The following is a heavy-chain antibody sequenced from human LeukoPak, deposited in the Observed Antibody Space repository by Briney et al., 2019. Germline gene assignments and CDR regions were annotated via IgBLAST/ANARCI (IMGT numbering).Heavy chain of an antibody. CDR2: IIPIFGTA. CDR1: GGTFSSYA. J-gene: IGHJ3*02. D-gene: IGHD3-22*01. CDR3: ATRSGYYPDAFDI. Sequence: SVKVSCKASGGTFSSYAISWVRQAPGQGLEWMGGIIPIFGTANYVQKSQGRVTITADESTSTAYMELSSLRSEDTAVYYCATRSGYYPDAFDIWGQGTMVTVSS. V-gene: IGHV1-69*13.